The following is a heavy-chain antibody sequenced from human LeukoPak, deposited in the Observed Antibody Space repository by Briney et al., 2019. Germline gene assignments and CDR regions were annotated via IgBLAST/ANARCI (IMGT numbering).Heavy chain of an antibody. Sequence: GGSLRLSCAASGFTFSDYYMGWIRQAPGKGLEWISYITSNGNSLYYADSVKGRFTISRDNAKNSLYLQMNSLRAEDTAVYYCAELGITMIGGVWGKGTTVTISS. CDR2: ITSNGNSL. V-gene: IGHV3-11*04. CDR3: AELGITMIGGV. D-gene: IGHD3-10*02. CDR1: GFTFSDYY. J-gene: IGHJ6*04.